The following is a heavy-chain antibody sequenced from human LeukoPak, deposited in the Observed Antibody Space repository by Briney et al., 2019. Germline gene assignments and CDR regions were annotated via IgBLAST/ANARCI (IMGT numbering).Heavy chain of an antibody. CDR2: IYYSGST. V-gene: IGHV4-39*01. D-gene: IGHD6-13*01. J-gene: IGHJ4*02. CDR3: ARQSEVFIAATSPIFDY. Sequence: DPSETLSLTCTVSGGSISSSSYYWGWLRQPPGKGLEWIGSIYYSGSTYYNPSLKSRVTISVDTSKNQFSLKLSSVTAADTAVYYCARQSEVFIAATSPIFDYWGQRTLVTVSS. CDR1: GGSISSSSYY.